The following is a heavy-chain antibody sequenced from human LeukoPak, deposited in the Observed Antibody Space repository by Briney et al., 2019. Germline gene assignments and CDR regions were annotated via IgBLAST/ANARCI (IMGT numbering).Heavy chain of an antibody. CDR3: ARDYGSPKYYYYMDV. J-gene: IGHJ6*03. CDR2: IYTSGST. CDR1: GGSISSGSYY. Sequence: SQTLSLTCTVSGGSISSGSYYWSWIRQPAGKGLEWIGRIYTSGSTNYNPSLKSRVTISVDTSKNQFSLKLSSVAAADTAVYYCARDYGSPKYYYYMDVWGKGTTVTVSS. D-gene: IGHD4-17*01. V-gene: IGHV4-61*02.